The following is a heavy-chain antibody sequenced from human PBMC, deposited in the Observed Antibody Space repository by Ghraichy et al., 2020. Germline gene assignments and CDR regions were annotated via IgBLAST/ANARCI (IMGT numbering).Heavy chain of an antibody. CDR2: IHGSGIT. V-gene: IGHV4-4*07. CDR3: ARGGGGGAKIDS. Sequence: SQTLSLTCTVSTDSISNFYWSWIRQPATEGLEWIGRIHGSGITYYNPSLKSRVTMSVDTSKNQFSLNLSSVTAADTAVYYCARGGGGGAKIDSWGQGTLVTVSS. CDR1: TDSISNFY. J-gene: IGHJ4*02. D-gene: IGHD3-10*01.